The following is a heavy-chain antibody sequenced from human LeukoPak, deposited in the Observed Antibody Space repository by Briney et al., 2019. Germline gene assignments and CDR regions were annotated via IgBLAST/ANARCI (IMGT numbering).Heavy chain of an antibody. Sequence: PGGSLRLSCAASGFTFSSYAMGWVRQAPGKGLEWVSSISGSDYTTYYADSVKGRFTISRDNSKNTLYLRMNSLRAEDSAVYFCAKHQLVGPCYFDYWGQGTLVTVSS. CDR3: AKHQLVGPCYFDY. J-gene: IGHJ4*02. CDR2: ISGSDYTT. D-gene: IGHD1-1*01. CDR1: GFTFSSYA. V-gene: IGHV3-23*01.